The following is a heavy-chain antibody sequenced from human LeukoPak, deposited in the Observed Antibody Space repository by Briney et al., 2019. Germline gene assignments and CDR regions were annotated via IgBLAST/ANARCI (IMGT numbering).Heavy chain of an antibody. CDR3: AKDMGYYDSSGSYDY. D-gene: IGHD3-22*01. J-gene: IGHJ4*02. V-gene: IGHV3-48*04. Sequence: GGSLRLSCAASGFTFSSYSMNWVRQAPGKGLEWVSYISSSSSTIYYADSVKGRFTISRDNAKNSLYLQMNSLRAEDTALYYCAKDMGYYDSSGSYDYWGQGTLVTVSS. CDR2: ISSSSSTI. CDR1: GFTFSSYS.